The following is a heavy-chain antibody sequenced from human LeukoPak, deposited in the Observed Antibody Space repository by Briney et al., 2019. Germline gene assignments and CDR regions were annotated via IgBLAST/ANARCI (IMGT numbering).Heavy chain of an antibody. D-gene: IGHD2-15*01. CDR2: ISSSSSYI. CDR3: ARSSPIMTPKAYYFDY. CDR1: GFTFSSYS. Sequence: AGGSLRLSCAASGFTFSSYSMNWVRQAPGEGLEWVSSISSSSSYIYYADSVKGRFTISRDNAKNSLYLQMNSLRAEDTAVYYCARSSPIMTPKAYYFDYWGQGTLVTVSS. V-gene: IGHV3-21*01. J-gene: IGHJ4*02.